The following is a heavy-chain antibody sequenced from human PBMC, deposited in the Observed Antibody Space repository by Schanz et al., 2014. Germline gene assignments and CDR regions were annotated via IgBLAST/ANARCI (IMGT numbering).Heavy chain of an antibody. V-gene: IGHV4-31*11. CDR1: GDSINSGGSY. CDR3: ARERDALDI. CDR2: IYYRGST. J-gene: IGHJ3*02. Sequence: QVQLQESGAGLVKPSQTLSLACDVSGDSINSGGSYWTWIRQHPGKGLEWIGYIYYRGSTYYNPSLKSRVTISTDMSRNQFSLRLKSVTAADTALYYCARERDALDIWGQGTMVIVSS.